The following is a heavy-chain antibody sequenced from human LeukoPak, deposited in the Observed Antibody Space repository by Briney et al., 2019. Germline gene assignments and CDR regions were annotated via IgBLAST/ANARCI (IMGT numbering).Heavy chain of an antibody. D-gene: IGHD6-13*01. CDR2: MNPNSGNT. J-gene: IGHJ4*02. CDR1: GYTFTSYD. Sequence: EASVKVSCKASGYTFTSYDINWVRQATGQGLEWVGWMNPNSGNTGYAQKFQGRVTMTRNTSISTAYMELSSLRSEDTAVYYCARGPARVIAAASYYFDYWGQGTLATVSS. V-gene: IGHV1-8*01. CDR3: ARGPARVIAAASYYFDY.